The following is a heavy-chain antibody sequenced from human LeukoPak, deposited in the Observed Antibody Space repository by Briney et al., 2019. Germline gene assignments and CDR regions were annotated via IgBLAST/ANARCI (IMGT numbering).Heavy chain of an antibody. CDR3: APHRFGEPHFEY. V-gene: IGHV4-59*08. D-gene: IGHD3-10*01. CDR1: DNSISSFY. J-gene: IGHJ4*02. CDR2: VYKTGHT. Sequence: SETLFLTCTVSDNSISSFYWSWIRQPPGKGLEWIGFVYKTGHTNYNPSLKSRVAISLDGSKSQVSLRLTSVTAADTAVYYCAPHRFGEPHFEYWGRGTLVSVSS.